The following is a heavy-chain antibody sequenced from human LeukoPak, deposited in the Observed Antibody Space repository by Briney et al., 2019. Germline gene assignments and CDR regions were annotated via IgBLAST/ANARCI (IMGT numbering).Heavy chain of an antibody. V-gene: IGHV3-21*01. CDR3: SRGGAPAGYAYDI. Sequence: GGSLRLSCVASGFTFSHYSMNWVRQAPGKGLEWVSSIRFTGSYIYYADSVKGRFTISRDNAKNSFYLQMNNLRAGDSAVYYCSRGGAPAGYAYDIWGHGTVVTVSS. CDR2: IRFTGSYI. J-gene: IGHJ3*02. D-gene: IGHD6-13*01. CDR1: GFTFSHYS.